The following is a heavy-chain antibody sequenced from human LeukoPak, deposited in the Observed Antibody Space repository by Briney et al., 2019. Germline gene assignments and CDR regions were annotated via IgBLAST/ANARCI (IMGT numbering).Heavy chain of an antibody. CDR3: TREYDFWSGYRYYYYYYMDV. D-gene: IGHD3-3*01. CDR1: GFTFSGSA. CDR2: IRSKANSYAT. Sequence: PGGSLRLSXAASGFTFSGSAMHWVRQASGKGLEWVGRIRSKANSYATAYAASVKGRFTISRDDSKNTAYLQMNSLKTEDTAVYYCTREYDFWSGYRYYYYYYMDVWGKGTTVTVSS. J-gene: IGHJ6*03. V-gene: IGHV3-73*01.